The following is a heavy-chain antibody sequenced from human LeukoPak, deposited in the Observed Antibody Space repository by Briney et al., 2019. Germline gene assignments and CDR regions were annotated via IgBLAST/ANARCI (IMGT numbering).Heavy chain of an antibody. Sequence: PGRSLRLSCAASGFTFSSYGMHWVRQAPGKGLEWVAVISYDGSNKYYADSVKGRFTISRDNSKNTLYLQMNSLRAEDTAVYYCAKDRSKVKDDAFDIWGQGTMVTVSS. CDR1: GFTFSSYG. J-gene: IGHJ3*02. V-gene: IGHV3-30*18. CDR2: ISYDGSNK. CDR3: AKDRSKVKDDAFDI. D-gene: IGHD4-17*01.